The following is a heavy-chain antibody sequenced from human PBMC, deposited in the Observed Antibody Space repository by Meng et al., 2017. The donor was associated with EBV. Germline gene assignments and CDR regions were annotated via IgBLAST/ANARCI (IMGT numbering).Heavy chain of an antibody. CDR1: GISRTTSGVG. J-gene: IGHJ4*02. CDR3: AHSKYYSDSGGYWDFFDD. D-gene: IGHD3-10*01. Sequence: QITFKDAGPTLVKPTQTPLLTCTFSGISRTTSGVGVGWTRQPPGKALEWLAVIYWDDAKRYSPSLKNRLTITKDTSKNQVVLTMTNMDPVDTATYFCAHSKYYSDSGGYWDFFDDWGQGTLVTVSS. V-gene: IGHV2-5*02. CDR2: IYWDDAK.